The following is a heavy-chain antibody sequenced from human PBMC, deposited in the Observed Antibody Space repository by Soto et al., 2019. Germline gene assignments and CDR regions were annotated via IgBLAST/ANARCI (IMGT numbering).Heavy chain of an antibody. CDR2: ISDSGGST. V-gene: IGHV3-23*01. CDR1: GFIFSSYA. CDR3: ANLMLRTVTYGMDV. D-gene: IGHD4-4*01. Sequence: PGGSLRLSCAASGFIFSSYAMNWVRQAPGKGLEWVSTISDSGGSTYYADSVRGRFTISRDNSKNTLHLQMDNLRAEDTAVYFCANLMLRTVTYGMDVWGQGTTVTVSS. J-gene: IGHJ6*02.